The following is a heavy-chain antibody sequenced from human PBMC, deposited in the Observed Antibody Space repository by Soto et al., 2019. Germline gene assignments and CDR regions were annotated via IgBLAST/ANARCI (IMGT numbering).Heavy chain of an antibody. J-gene: IGHJ4*02. V-gene: IGHV1-18*01. CDR2: ISAYNGNT. D-gene: IGHD6-13*01. CDR3: ARERQIIAPAATPVY. CDR1: GYTFTSYG. Sequence: ASVKVSCKASGYTFTSYGISWVRQAPGQGLEWMGWISAYNGNTNYAQKLQGRVTMTTDTSTSTAYMELRSLRSDDTAVYYCARERQIIAPAATPVYWGQGTLVTITT.